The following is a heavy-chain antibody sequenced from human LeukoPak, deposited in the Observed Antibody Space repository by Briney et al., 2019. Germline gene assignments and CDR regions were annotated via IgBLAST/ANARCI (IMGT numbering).Heavy chain of an antibody. CDR2: IYTTGST. CDR3: ARGLGDYYDTSGYEYYFDY. V-gene: IGHV4-4*07. CDR1: GGSISSYY. J-gene: IGHJ4*02. Sequence: SETLSLTCTVSGGSISSYYWSWIRQPAGKGLEWIGRIYTTGSTNYNPSLKSRVTMSLDTSKNQFSLKLSSVTAADTAVYYCARGLGDYYDTSGYEYYFDYWGQGTLVTVSS. D-gene: IGHD3-22*01.